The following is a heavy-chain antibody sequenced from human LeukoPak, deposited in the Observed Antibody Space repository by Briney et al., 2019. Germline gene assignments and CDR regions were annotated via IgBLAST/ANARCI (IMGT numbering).Heavy chain of an antibody. Sequence: GSLRLSCAASGFTFSSYAMHWVRQAPGKGLEWVAVISYDGSNKYYADSVKGRFTISRDNSKNTLYLQMNSLRAEDTAVYYCARDRFYYDSSGPTWFDPWGQGILVTVSS. CDR1: GFTFSSYA. V-gene: IGHV3-30-3*01. CDR2: ISYDGSNK. J-gene: IGHJ5*02. D-gene: IGHD3-22*01. CDR3: ARDRFYYDSSGPTWFDP.